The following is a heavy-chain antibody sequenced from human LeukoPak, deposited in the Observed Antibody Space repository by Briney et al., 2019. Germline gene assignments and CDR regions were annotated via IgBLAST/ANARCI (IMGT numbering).Heavy chain of an antibody. CDR1: GGSISSGSYY. Sequence: SETLSLTCTVSGGSISSGSYYWSWIRQPAGKGLEWIGRIYTSGSTNYNPSLKSRVTISVDTSKNQFSLKLSSVTAADTAMYYCARHAHIDFVTGLFDPWGQGTLVTVSS. CDR2: IYTSGST. D-gene: IGHD3-3*01. V-gene: IGHV4-61*02. CDR3: ARHAHIDFVTGLFDP. J-gene: IGHJ5*02.